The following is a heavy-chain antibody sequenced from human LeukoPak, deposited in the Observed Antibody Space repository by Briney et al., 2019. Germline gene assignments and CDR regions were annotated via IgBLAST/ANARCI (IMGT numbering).Heavy chain of an antibody. CDR1: GGSISSGGYY. CDR2: IYYSGST. J-gene: IGHJ5*02. Sequence: SETLSLTCTVSGGSISSGGYYWTWVRQHPGKGLEWLGYIYYSGSTYYDPSLKSRLTISVDTSKNHFSLKLSSVTAADTAVYYCARGGLTANNWFDPWGQGTLVTVSS. D-gene: IGHD3-9*01. V-gene: IGHV4-31*03. CDR3: ARGGLTANNWFDP.